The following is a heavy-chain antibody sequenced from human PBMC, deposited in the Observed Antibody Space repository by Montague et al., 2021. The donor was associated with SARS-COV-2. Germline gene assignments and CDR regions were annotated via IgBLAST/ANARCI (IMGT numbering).Heavy chain of an antibody. CDR2: IDWDDDT. CDR3: ARILEYSSGGGPDWYFDL. Sequence: PALVKPTQTLTLTCTFSGFSVSTSGLCVSWIRQPPGKAPEWLALIDWDDDTYYSTSLKTRLTISKDTSKNQVVLTMTNMDPVDTGTYYCARILEYSSGGGPDWYFDLWGRGTLVTVSS. CDR1: GFSVSTSGLC. V-gene: IGHV2-70*01. J-gene: IGHJ2*01. D-gene: IGHD6-19*01.